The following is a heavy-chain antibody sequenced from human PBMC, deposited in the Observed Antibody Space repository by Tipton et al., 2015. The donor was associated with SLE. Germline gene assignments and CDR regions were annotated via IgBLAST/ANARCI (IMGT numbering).Heavy chain of an antibody. CDR3: AKEKLGLDP. J-gene: IGHJ5*02. V-gene: IGHV4-59*01. CDR1: GGSISSYF. D-gene: IGHD6-13*01. CDR2: IYYSGST. Sequence: TLSLTCTVSGGSISSYFWSWIRQPPGKGLEWIGYIYYSGSTRYNPSLKSRVTISVDTSKNQISLRLSSVTAADTAVYYCAKEKLGLDPWGQGTLVTVSS.